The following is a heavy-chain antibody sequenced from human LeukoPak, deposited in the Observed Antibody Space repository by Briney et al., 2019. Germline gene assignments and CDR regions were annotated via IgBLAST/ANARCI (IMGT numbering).Heavy chain of an antibody. Sequence: SETLSLTCTVSGGSISSYYWSWIRQPAGKGLEWIGRIYTSGSTNYNPSLKSRVTMSVDTSKHQFSLKLSSVTAPDTAVYYCARDYSEMATIGAFDIWGQGTMVTVSS. CDR3: ARDYSEMATIGAFDI. V-gene: IGHV4-4*07. CDR1: GGSISSYY. D-gene: IGHD5-24*01. CDR2: IYTSGST. J-gene: IGHJ3*02.